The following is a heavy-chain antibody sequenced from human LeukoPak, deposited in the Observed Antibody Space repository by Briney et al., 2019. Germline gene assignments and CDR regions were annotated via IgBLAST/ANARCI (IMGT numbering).Heavy chain of an antibody. CDR1: GYSFTTVW. J-gene: IGHJ3*02. CDR2: IYPGDSDT. Sequence: GESLKISCKGSGYSFTTVWIGWVRQLPGKGLEWMGIIYPGDSDTRYSPSFQGQVTISAAKSISTAYLQWSSLKASDTAMYYCARHGEPSDPFDIWGQGPMVTVSS. D-gene: IGHD1-14*01. V-gene: IGHV5-51*01. CDR3: ARHGEPSDPFDI.